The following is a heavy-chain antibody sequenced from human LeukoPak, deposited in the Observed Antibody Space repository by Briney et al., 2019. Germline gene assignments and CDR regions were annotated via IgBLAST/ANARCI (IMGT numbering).Heavy chain of an antibody. V-gene: IGHV3-23*01. CDR1: GFTFSSYA. CDR2: ISGGGGST. D-gene: IGHD4-17*01. CDR3: AVQSYGDYVVDY. J-gene: IGHJ4*02. Sequence: GGSLRLSCAASGFTFSSYAMSWVRQAPGKGLEWVSAISGGGGSTYYADSVKGRFTISRDNSKNTLYLQMNSLRAEDTAVYYCAVQSYGDYVVDYWAREPWSPSPQ.